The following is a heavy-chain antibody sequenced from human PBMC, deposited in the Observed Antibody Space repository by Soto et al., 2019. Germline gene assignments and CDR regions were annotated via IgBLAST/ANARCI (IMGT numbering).Heavy chain of an antibody. V-gene: IGHV1-2*04. CDR3: ARVNPAGWYFFDI. Sequence: ASVKVSCKASGYPFSGYYIHWVRQAPGQGLEWMGWINPNSGGTEYAQNFQGWVTMTRDTSISTAYMELNRLRSNDTAVYYCARVNPAGWYFFDIWGQGTMVTVSS. CDR1: GYPFSGYY. J-gene: IGHJ3*02. D-gene: IGHD6-19*01. CDR2: INPNSGGT.